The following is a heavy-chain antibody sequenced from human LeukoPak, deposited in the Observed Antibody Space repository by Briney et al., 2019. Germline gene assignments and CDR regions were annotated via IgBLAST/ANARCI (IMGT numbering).Heavy chain of an antibody. CDR2: INSDGSST. CDR1: GFTFSSYW. D-gene: IGHD5-12*01. V-gene: IGHV3-74*01. J-gene: IGHJ5*02. CDR3: ARASSHSGYEDNWFAP. Sequence: GESLRLSCAASGFTFSSYWMHWVRQAPGKGLVWVSRINSDGSSTNYADSVKGRFTISRDNAKNTLYLQMNSLRAEDTALYFCARASSHSGYEDNWFAPWGQGTLVTVSS.